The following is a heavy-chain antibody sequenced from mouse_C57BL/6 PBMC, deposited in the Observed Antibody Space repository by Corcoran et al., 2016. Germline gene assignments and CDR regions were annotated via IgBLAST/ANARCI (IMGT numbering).Heavy chain of an antibody. CDR1: GYSITSGYY. Sequence: DVQLQESGPGLVKPSQSLSLTCSVTGYSITSGYYWNWIRQFPGNKLEWMGYISYDGSNNYNPSLKNRISITRDTSKNQFFLKLNSVTTEDTATYYCARENSYYYGSSYVNWYVDVWGTGTTVTVSS. V-gene: IGHV3-6*01. J-gene: IGHJ1*03. CDR3: ARENSYYYGSSYVNWYVDV. D-gene: IGHD1-1*01. CDR2: ISYDGSN.